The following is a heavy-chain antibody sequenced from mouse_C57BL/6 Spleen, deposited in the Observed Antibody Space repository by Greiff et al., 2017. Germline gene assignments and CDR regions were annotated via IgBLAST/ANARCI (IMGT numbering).Heavy chain of an antibody. V-gene: IGHV1-82*01. D-gene: IGHD3-2*02. CDR3: ARQLRLPYAMDY. CDR1: GYAFSSSW. J-gene: IGHJ4*01. CDR2: IYPGAGDT. Sequence: QVQLKESGPELVKPGASVKISCKASGYAFSSSWMNWVKQRPGKGLEWIGRIYPGAGDTNYNGKFKGKATLTADKSSSTAYMQLSSLTSEDSAVYFGARQLRLPYAMDYCGQGTSVTVSS.